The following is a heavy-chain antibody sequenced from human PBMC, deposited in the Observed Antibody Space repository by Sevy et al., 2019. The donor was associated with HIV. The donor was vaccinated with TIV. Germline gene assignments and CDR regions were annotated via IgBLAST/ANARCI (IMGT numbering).Heavy chain of an antibody. CDR2: IYYNGHI. CDR3: AGENAWGRGYS. J-gene: IGHJ4*02. D-gene: IGHD1-26*01. V-gene: IGHV4-59*08. Sequence: SETLSLTCTVSGGSITSFYWNWIRQSPGKGLEWIANIYYNGHINYNPSLKSRVTLSLDTSKNQFSLRLSSVTAADTAMYYCAGENAWGRGYSWGQGTLVTVSS. CDR1: GGSITSFY.